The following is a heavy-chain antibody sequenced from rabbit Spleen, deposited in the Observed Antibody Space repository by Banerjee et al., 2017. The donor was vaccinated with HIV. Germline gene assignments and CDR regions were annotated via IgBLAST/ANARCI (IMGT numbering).Heavy chain of an antibody. J-gene: IGHJ4*01. CDR3: ARGAAGGSSYGFAL. CDR1: GLAFSNNSW. Sequence: EESGGGRAQPEGPLTLPAKASGLAFSNNSWICWSRQAPGKGLEWIACIYAGSSGDTYYASWARGRFTISKTSSTTVTLQMTSVTDADTATYFCARGAAGGSSYGFALWGPGTLVTVS. CDR2: IYAGSSGDT. V-gene: IGHV1S45*01. D-gene: IGHD8-1*01.